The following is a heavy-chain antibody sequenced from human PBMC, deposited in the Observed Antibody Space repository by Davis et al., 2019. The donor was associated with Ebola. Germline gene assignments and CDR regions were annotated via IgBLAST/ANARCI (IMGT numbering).Heavy chain of an antibody. CDR1: GVTFRNYV. Sequence: GESLKISCAVSGVTFRNYVMTWVRQAPGKGLEWVAGVSAGGETTYYAESVKGRFTISRDNSKNTVYLDMDSLRHEDTALYYCARAGLDLGRPGGFDFWGQGTLVTVSS. D-gene: IGHD3/OR15-3a*01. J-gene: IGHJ4*02. V-gene: IGHV3-23*01. CDR2: VSAGGETT. CDR3: ARAGLDLGRPGGFDF.